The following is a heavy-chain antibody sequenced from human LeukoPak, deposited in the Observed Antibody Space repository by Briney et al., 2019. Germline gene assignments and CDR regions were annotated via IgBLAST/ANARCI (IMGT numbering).Heavy chain of an antibody. J-gene: IGHJ3*02. Sequence: GGSLRLSCAASGFTFSSYSMNWVRQAPGKGLVWISYISRTSSAIYYADSVKGRFTISRDNAKNSLYLQMNSLRDEDTAVYYCARDGVTTVKDAFDIWGQGTMVTVSS. V-gene: IGHV3-48*02. CDR1: GFTFSSYS. CDR3: ARDGVTTVKDAFDI. CDR2: ISRTSSAI. D-gene: IGHD4-17*01.